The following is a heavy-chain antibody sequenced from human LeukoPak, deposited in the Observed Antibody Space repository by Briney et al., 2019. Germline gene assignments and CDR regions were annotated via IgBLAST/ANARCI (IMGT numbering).Heavy chain of an antibody. CDR2: INGDGTST. Sequence: PGGSLRLSCAASGFTFSSYWMHWVRQAPGKGLVYVSRINGDGTSTSYADSVKGRFTISRDNAKNTLYLLMNSLRAEDTAVYYCARDIGYSPFDYWGQGTLVTVSS. J-gene: IGHJ4*02. D-gene: IGHD2-15*01. CDR3: ARDIGYSPFDY. V-gene: IGHV3-74*01. CDR1: GFTFSSYW.